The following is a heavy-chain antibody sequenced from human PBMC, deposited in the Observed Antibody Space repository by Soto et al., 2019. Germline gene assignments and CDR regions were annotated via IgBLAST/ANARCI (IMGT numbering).Heavy chain of an antibody. CDR1: GFTFSSYG. V-gene: IGHV3-33*01. CDR2: IWYDGSNK. D-gene: IGHD1-20*01. CDR3: ARAPDPITGTTSGYYYYYYMDV. J-gene: IGHJ6*03. Sequence: GGSLRLSCAASGFTFSSYGMHWVRQAPGKGLEWVAVIWYDGSNKYYADSVKGRFTISRDNSKSTLYLQMNSLRAEDTAVYYCARAPDPITGTTSGYYYYYYMDVWGKGTTVTVSS.